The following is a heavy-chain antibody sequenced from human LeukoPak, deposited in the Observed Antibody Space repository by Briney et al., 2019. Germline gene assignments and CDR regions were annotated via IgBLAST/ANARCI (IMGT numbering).Heavy chain of an antibody. CDR2: ISSSSSYI. D-gene: IGHD2-15*01. CDR3: ARAPRGGPPSDY. J-gene: IGHJ4*02. Sequence: GGSLRLSCAASGFTFSSHSMNSVCQAPGKGLEWVSSISSSSSYIYYADSVKGRFTISRDNAKNSLYLQMNSLRAEDTAVYYCARAPRGGPPSDYWGQGTLVTVSS. V-gene: IGHV3-21*01. CDR1: GFTFSSHS.